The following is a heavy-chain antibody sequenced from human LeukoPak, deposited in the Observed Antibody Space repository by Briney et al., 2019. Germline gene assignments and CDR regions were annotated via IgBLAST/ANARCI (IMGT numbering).Heavy chain of an antibody. Sequence: ASVKVSCKASGYTFTSYDINWVRQATGQGLEWMGWMNPNSGNTGYAQKFQGRVTITRNTSISTAYMELSSLRSEDTAVYYCAGGGIEEEVAGTYFDYWGQGTLVTVSS. D-gene: IGHD6-19*01. CDR1: GYTFTSYD. CDR3: AGGGIEEEVAGTYFDY. V-gene: IGHV1-8*03. J-gene: IGHJ4*02. CDR2: MNPNSGNT.